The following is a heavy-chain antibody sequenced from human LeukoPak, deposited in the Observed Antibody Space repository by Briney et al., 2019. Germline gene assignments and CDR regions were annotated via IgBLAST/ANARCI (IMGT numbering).Heavy chain of an antibody. CDR2: IYYSGSA. Sequence: SETLSLTCTVSGGSVSSDSYYWSWIRQPRGKGLEWIGYIYYSGSAKYNPSLKSRVTISVDTSKNQFSLKLTSVTAADTAVYYCARGFGDWGLSWFDPWGQGTLVTVSS. CDR3: ARGFGDWGLSWFDP. CDR1: GGSVSSDSYY. J-gene: IGHJ5*02. V-gene: IGHV4-61*01. D-gene: IGHD3-10*01.